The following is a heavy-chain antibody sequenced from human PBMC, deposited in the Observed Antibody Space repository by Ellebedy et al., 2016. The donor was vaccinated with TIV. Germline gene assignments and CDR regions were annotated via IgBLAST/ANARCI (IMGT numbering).Heavy chain of an antibody. J-gene: IGHJ4*02. Sequence: SETLSLTXTVSGGSISSSSYYWGWIRQPPGKGLEWIGYIYYSGSTYYNPSLKSRVTISVDTSKNQFSLKLSSVTAADTAVYYCARALRRRDGYLRGYFDYWGQGTLVTVSS. V-gene: IGHV4-39*07. CDR1: GGSISSSSYY. CDR3: ARALRRRDGYLRGYFDY. D-gene: IGHD5-24*01. CDR2: IYYSGST.